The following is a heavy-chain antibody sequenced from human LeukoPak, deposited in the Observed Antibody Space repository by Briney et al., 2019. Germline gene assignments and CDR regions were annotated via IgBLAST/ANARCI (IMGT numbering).Heavy chain of an antibody. J-gene: IGHJ4*02. CDR2: ISYDGSNK. Sequence: PGGSLRLSCAASGFTLHSYGKHWVRQAPGKGLEWVAVISYDGSNKYYADSVKGRFTISRDNSKNTLYLQMNSLRAEDTAVYYCAKDYYGGNSIGFFDYGGQGTLVTVSS. V-gene: IGHV3-30*18. D-gene: IGHD4-23*01. CDR3: AKDYYGGNSIGFFDY. CDR1: GFTLHSYG.